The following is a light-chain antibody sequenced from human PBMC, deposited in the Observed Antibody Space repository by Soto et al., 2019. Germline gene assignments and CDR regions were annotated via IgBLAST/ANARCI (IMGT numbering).Light chain of an antibody. Sequence: DIQMTQSPSTLSASVGVRVTITCRASQSISNWLAWYQQKPGKAPNLLIYKASSLQSGAPSRFSDSGSGTEFTLTISGLQPDDFATYYCQQYNSYSRAFGQGTKLEIK. CDR2: KAS. V-gene: IGKV1-5*03. CDR1: QSISNW. CDR3: QQYNSYSRA. J-gene: IGKJ2*01.